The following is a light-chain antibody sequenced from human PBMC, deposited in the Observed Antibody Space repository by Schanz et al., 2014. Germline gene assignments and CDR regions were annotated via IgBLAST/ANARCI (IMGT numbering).Light chain of an antibody. V-gene: IGLV2-14*01. Sequence: QSALTQPASVSGSPGQSITISCTGTSSDVGGYKYVSWYQQHPGKAPKLMIYDVSNRPSGVSNRFSGSKSGNTASLTSSGRQAEDEAEYYCTSYTSSSSLLFGGGTKLIVL. CDR2: DVS. CDR1: SSDVGGYKY. CDR3: TSYTSSSSLL. J-gene: IGLJ2*01.